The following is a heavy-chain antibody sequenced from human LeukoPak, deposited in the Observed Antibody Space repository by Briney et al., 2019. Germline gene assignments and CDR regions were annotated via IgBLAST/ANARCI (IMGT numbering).Heavy chain of an antibody. J-gene: IGHJ6*03. V-gene: IGHV3-23*01. Sequence: GGSLRLSCAASGFTFSSYAMSWVRQAPGKGLEWVPAISGSGGSTYYADSVKGRFTISRDNSKNTLYLQMNSLRAEDTAVYYCAKNVPGGYYYYMDVWGKGTTVTVSS. CDR1: GFTFSSYA. CDR3: AKNVPGGYYYYMDV. D-gene: IGHD3-10*02. CDR2: ISGSGGST.